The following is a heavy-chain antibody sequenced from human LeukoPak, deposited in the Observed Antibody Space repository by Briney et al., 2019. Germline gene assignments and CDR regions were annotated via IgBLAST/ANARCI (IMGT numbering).Heavy chain of an antibody. V-gene: IGHV4-34*01. Sequence: SETLSLTCAVYGGSFSGYYWSWIRQPPGKGLEWIGEINHSGSTNYNPSLKSRVTISVDTSKHQFSLQLSSVPAADTAVYYCARVPRRDGYKPFDYWGQGTLVTVSS. CDR1: GGSFSGYY. CDR2: INHSGST. CDR3: ARVPRRDGYKPFDY. J-gene: IGHJ4*02. D-gene: IGHD5-24*01.